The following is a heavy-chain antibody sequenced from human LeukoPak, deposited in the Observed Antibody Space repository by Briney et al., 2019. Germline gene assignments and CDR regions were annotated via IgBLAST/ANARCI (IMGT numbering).Heavy chain of an antibody. J-gene: IGHJ4*02. CDR1: GGSISSGGYS. CDR2: IYHSGST. V-gene: IGHV4-30-2*01. CDR3: ARGFSLLSIDY. Sequence: SQTLSLTCAVSGGSISSGGYSWSWIRQPPGKGLEWIGYIYHSGSTYYNPSLKSRVTISVDRSKNQFSLKLSSVTAADTAVYYCARGFSLLSIDYWGQGTLVTVSS. D-gene: IGHD1-26*01.